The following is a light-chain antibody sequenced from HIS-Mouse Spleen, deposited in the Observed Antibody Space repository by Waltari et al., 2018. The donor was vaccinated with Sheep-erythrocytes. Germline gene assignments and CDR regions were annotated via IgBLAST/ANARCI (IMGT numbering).Light chain of an antibody. Sequence: DIQMTQSPSTLSASVVDRVTITCRASQSISSWLAWYQQKPGKVPKLLIYKASSLESGVPSRFSGSGSGTEFTLTISSLQPDDFATYYCQQYNSYSWTFGQGTKVEIK. CDR2: KAS. CDR3: QQYNSYSWT. J-gene: IGKJ1*01. V-gene: IGKV1-5*03. CDR1: QSISSW.